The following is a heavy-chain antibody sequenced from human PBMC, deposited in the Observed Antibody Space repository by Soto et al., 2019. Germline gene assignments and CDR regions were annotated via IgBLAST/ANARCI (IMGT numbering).Heavy chain of an antibody. CDR2: IIPIFGTA. CDR1: GGTFSSYA. J-gene: IGHJ5*02. CDR3: ARSPYYYDSSGYEGWFDP. V-gene: IGHV1-69*01. Sequence: QVQLVQSGAEVKKPGSSVKVSCKASGGTFSSYAISWVRQAPGQGLEWMGGIIPIFGTANYAQKFQGRVTITADESTSTAYMELSSLRAEDTAVYYCARSPYYYDSSGYEGWFDPCGQGTLVTVSS. D-gene: IGHD3-22*01.